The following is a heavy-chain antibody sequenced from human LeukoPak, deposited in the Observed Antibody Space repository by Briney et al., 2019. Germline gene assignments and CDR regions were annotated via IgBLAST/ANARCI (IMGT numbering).Heavy chain of an antibody. CDR1: GFTFSSYW. V-gene: IGHV3-33*08. J-gene: IGHJ4*02. CDR2: IWYDGSNK. D-gene: IGHD6-25*01. CDR3: ARDLGYGGSLDY. Sequence: GGSLRLSCAASGFTFSSYWMNWVRQAPGKGLEWVAVIWYDGSNKYYADSVKGRFTISRDNSKNTLYLQMNSLRAEDTAVYYCARDLGYGGSLDYWGQGTLVIVSS.